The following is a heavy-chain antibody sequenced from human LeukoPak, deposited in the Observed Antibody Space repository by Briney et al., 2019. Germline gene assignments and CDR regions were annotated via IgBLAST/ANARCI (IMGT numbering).Heavy chain of an antibody. CDR3: ARHGYSSAVYVDH. CDR2: IYYSGST. V-gene: IGHV4-39*01. D-gene: IGHD6-25*01. J-gene: IGHJ5*02. CDR1: GDSISISTYN. Sequence: SETLSLTCTVYGDSISISTYNWGWVRQPPGKGLEYIASIYYSGSTYYNPSLKSRVSISVDTSKNQFSLKLSSVTAADTAVYYCARHGYSSAVYVDHWGQGTLVTVSS.